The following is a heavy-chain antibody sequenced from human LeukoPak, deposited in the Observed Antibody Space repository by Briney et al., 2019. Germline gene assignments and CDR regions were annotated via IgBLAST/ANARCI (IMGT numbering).Heavy chain of an antibody. J-gene: IGHJ3*02. CDR3: ARPSGYSGSYSAFNI. V-gene: IGHV4-59*08. CDR1: GGSISSYY. CDR2: IYYSGST. Sequence: KASETLSLTCTVSGGSISSYYWSWIRQPPGKGLEWLGYIYYSGSTNYNPSLKSRVTISVDTSTNQFSLRLSSVTAADTAVYYCARPSGYSGSYSAFNIWGQGTMVTVSS. D-gene: IGHD1-26*01.